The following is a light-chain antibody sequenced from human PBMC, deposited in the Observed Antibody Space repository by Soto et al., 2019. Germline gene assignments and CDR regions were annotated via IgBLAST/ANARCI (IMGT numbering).Light chain of an antibody. J-gene: IGLJ1*01. CDR1: RSNIGSNP. CDR2: SNN. V-gene: IGLV1-44*01. Sequence: QSVLTQPPSASGTPGQRVTISCSGSRSNIGSNPVNWYQQLPGTAPKLLIDSNNQRPSGAPDRFSGSRSGTSASLALSGLQSEDEADYYCAAWDDSLYGRVFGTGTKLTVL. CDR3: AAWDDSLYGRV.